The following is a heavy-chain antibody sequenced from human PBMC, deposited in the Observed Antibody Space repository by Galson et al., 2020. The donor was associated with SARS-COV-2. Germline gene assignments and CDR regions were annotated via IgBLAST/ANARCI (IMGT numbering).Heavy chain of an antibody. CDR1: GGSFGDYY. CDR2: INHDGRT. Sequence: SETLSLTCAVSGGSFGDYYWSWIRQPPGKGLEWIGEINHDGRTYYNPSLKSRVTISVDTSKIQFSLKLNSVTAADTAVYFCSRVVITSTWYVDPWGRGPLVTVSS. J-gene: IGHJ2*01. V-gene: IGHV4-34*01. CDR3: SRVVITSTWYVDP. D-gene: IGHD1-20*01.